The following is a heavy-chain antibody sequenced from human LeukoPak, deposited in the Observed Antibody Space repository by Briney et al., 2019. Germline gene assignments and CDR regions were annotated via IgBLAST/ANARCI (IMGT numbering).Heavy chain of an antibody. CDR1: GGSISSYY. V-gene: IGHV4-59*12. CDR2: IYYSGST. Sequence: SETLSLTCTVSGGSISSYYWSWIRQPPGKGLEWIGYIYYSGSTNYNPSLKSRVTISVDTSKNQFSLKLSSVTAADTAVYYCARSSGVPAAYYYYYMDVWGKGTTVTVSS. J-gene: IGHJ6*03. D-gene: IGHD2-2*01. CDR3: ARSSGVPAAYYYYYMDV.